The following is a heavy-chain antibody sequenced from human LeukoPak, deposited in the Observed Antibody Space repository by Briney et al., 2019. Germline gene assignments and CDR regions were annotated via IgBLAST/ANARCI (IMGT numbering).Heavy chain of an antibody. Sequence: SETLSLTCTVSGGSISSGSYYWGWIRQPPGKGLEWVGSVYYSGSSYYNPSLESRITISVDKSKNQFSLRLSSVTAADTAMYFCARDTASGAAGWQEIKNAFDIWGQGTMVTVSS. CDR1: GGSISSGSYY. CDR3: ARDTASGAAGWQEIKNAFDI. J-gene: IGHJ3*02. V-gene: IGHV4-39*07. D-gene: IGHD5-24*01. CDR2: VYYSGSS.